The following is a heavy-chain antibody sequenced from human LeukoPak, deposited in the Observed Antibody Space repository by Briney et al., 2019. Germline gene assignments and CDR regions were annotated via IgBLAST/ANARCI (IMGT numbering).Heavy chain of an antibody. D-gene: IGHD5-18*01. J-gene: IGHJ4*02. CDR2: ISYDGSNK. V-gene: IGHV3-30*18. CDR3: AKIAVDTAMVDPDY. Sequence: SGGSLRLSCAASGFTFSSYGMHWVRQAPGKGLEWVAVISYDGSNKYYADSVKGRFTISRDNSKNTLYLQMNSLRAEDTAVYYCAKIAVDTAMVDPDYWGKGTLVTVSS. CDR1: GFTFSSYG.